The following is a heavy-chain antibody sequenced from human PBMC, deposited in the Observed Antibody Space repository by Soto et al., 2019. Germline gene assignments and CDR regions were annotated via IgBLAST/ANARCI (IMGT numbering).Heavy chain of an antibody. CDR2: IKQDGSEK. J-gene: IGHJ6*03. D-gene: IGHD4-17*01. CDR1: GFTFSSYW. Sequence: GGSLRLSCAASGFTFSSYWMSWVRQAPGKGLEWVANIKQDGSEKYYVDSVKGRFTISRDNAKNSLYLQMNSLRAEDTAVYYCARDFMDYGGGGNYYYYYMDVWGKGTTVTVSS. CDR3: ARDFMDYGGGGNYYYYYMDV. V-gene: IGHV3-7*01.